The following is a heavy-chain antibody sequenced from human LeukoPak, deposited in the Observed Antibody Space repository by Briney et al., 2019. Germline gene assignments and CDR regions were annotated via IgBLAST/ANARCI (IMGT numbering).Heavy chain of an antibody. CDR3: ARAGYDSSGYSTYYFDY. Sequence: SETLSLTCTVSGGSISSGGYYWSWIRQHPGKGLEWIGYIYYSGSTYYNPSLKSRVTISIDTSKNQFSLKLSFVTAADTAVYYCARAGYDSSGYSTYYFDYWGQGTLVTVSS. V-gene: IGHV4-31*03. J-gene: IGHJ4*02. D-gene: IGHD3-22*01. CDR1: GGSISSGGYY. CDR2: IYYSGST.